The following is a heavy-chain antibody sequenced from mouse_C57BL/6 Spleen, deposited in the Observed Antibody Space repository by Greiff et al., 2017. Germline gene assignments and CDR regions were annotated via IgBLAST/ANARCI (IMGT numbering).Heavy chain of an antibody. J-gene: IGHJ2*01. V-gene: IGHV1-55*01. D-gene: IGHD4-1*01. CDR1: GYTFTSYC. CDR2: FYPGSGST. Sequence: VQLQQPGAELVKPGASVKMSCKASGYTFTSYCITWLKQRPGQGLEWIGDFYPGSGSTNYNEKFKSKATLTVDTSSSTAYMQLSSLTSEDSAIYYCAKTGTGYWGQGTTLTVSS. CDR3: AKTGTGY.